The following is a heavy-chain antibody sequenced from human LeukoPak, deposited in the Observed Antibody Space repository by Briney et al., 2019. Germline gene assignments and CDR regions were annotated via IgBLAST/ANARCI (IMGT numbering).Heavy chain of an antibody. V-gene: IGHV3-23*01. CDR2: ISGSGGST. CDR1: EFSSYS. J-gene: IGHJ3*02. D-gene: IGHD4-23*01. Sequence: GGSLRLSCAASEFSSYSMNWVRQAPGKGLEWVSAISGSGGSTYYADSVKGRFTISRDNSKNTLYLQMNSLRAEDTAVYYCAKELYGGNSVLDAFDIWGQGTMVTVSS. CDR3: AKELYGGNSVLDAFDI.